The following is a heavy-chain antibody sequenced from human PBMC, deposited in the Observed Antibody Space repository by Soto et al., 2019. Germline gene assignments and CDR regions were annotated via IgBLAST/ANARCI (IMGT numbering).Heavy chain of an antibody. CDR3: ARGLITGSHYSGGWYYFDS. CDR2: INYSGSA. CDR1: GESFSGHI. D-gene: IGHD6-19*01. Sequence: QVQLQQSGAGLLKPSETLSLTCAVYGESFSGHIWTWIRQTPGKGLQWIGQINYSGSASYNPSLKSRVTISVHTSNSQFSLELSSVTAADTAVYYCARGLITGSHYSGGWYYFDSWGQGTQVTVSS. V-gene: IGHV4-34*01. J-gene: IGHJ4*02.